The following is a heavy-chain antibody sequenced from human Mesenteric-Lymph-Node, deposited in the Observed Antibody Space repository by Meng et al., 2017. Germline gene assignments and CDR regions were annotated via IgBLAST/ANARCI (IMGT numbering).Heavy chain of an antibody. CDR3: ARGPSLHGSGSYYY. CDR2: MNPNSGNT. V-gene: IGHV1-8*03. CDR1: GYTFTSYD. D-gene: IGHD3-10*01. Sequence: ASVKVSCKASGYTFTSYDINWVRQATGQGLEWMGWMNPNSGNTGYAQKFQGRVTITRNTSISKAYMELSSLRSEDTAVYYCARGPSLHGSGSYYYWGQGTLVSVSS. J-gene: IGHJ4*02.